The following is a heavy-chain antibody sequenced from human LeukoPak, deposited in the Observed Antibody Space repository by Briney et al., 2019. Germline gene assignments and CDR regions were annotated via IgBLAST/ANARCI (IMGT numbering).Heavy chain of an antibody. CDR1: GFTFTSYS. V-gene: IGHV3-23*01. Sequence: GGSLRLSCAASGFTFTSYSMNWVRQAPGKGLEWVSTISGGGGSTYYADSVKGRFTISRDNSKNTPYLQVNSLRAEDTAVYYCAKGGKWDVTPLDYWGQGTLVTVSS. CDR2: ISGGGGST. J-gene: IGHJ4*02. CDR3: AKGGKWDVTPLDY. D-gene: IGHD1-26*01.